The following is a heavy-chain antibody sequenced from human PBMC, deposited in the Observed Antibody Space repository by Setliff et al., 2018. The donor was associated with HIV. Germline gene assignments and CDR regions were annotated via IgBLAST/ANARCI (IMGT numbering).Heavy chain of an antibody. CDR2: INPHSGGT. D-gene: IGHD3-22*01. CDR3: ARERAPTHDASGWGDYYHYYMDV. J-gene: IGHJ6*03. V-gene: IGHV1-2*02. CDR1: GYTFTGYY. Sequence: GASVKVSCKASGYTFTGYYIYWVRQAPGQGLEWMGWINPHSGGTNYAQKFQGRVTMTRDTSISTASMELSRLRSDDTALYYCARERAPTHDASGWGDYYHYYMDVWGKGTTVTVSS.